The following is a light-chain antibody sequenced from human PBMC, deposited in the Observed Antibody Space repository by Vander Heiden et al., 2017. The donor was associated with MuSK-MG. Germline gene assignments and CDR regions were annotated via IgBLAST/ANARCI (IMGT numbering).Light chain of an antibody. CDR1: QSVSSY. CDR2: GAS. J-gene: IGKJ3*01. CDR3: QQDGSSPYT. Sequence: EIVLTQSPGTLSLSPGERAIPSCRASQSVSSYLAWYQQQPGQAPRLLIYGASSRATGIPDRFSGSGSGTDFTLTISRLEPEDFAVFYCQQDGSSPYTFGPGTKVDIK. V-gene: IGKV3-20*01.